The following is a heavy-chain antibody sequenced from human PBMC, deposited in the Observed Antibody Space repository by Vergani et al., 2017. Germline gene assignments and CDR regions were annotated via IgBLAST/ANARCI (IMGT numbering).Heavy chain of an antibody. CDR2: IWYDGSNK. CDR3: ARAYQLLANSGYGTIFDY. D-gene: IGHD5-12*01. Sequence: QVQLVESGGGVVQPGRSLRLSCAASGFTFSSYGMHWVRQAPGKGLEWVAVIWYDGSNKYYADSVKGRFTISRDNSKNTLYLQMNSLRAEDTAVYYCARAYQLLANSGYGTIFDYWGQGTLVTVSS. J-gene: IGHJ4*02. V-gene: IGHV3-33*01. CDR1: GFTFSSYG.